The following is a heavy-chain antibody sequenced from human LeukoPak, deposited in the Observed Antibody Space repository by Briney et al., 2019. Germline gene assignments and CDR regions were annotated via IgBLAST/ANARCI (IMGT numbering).Heavy chain of an antibody. V-gene: IGHV3-20*04. CDR1: GFTFDDYG. CDR3: ARKIAAAGGGGNAFDI. CDR2: INWNGGST. Sequence: GGSLRLSCAASGFTFDDYGMSWVRQAPGKGLEWVSGINWNGGSTGYADSVKGRFTISRDNAKNSLYLQMNSLRAEDTAVYYCARKIAAAGGGGNAFDIWGQGTMVTVSS. D-gene: IGHD6-13*01. J-gene: IGHJ3*02.